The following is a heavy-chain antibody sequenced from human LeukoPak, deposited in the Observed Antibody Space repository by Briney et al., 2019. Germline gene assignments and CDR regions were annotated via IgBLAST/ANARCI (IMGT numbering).Heavy chain of an antibody. CDR3: ARVAWGSGSYYNVPTPFDY. J-gene: IGHJ4*02. CDR2: ISSSSSYI. Sequence: GGSLRLSCSASGFTFSSYIMNWVRQAPGKGLEWVSSISSSSSYIYYADSVKGRFTISRDNAKNSLYLQMNSLRAEDTAVYYCARVAWGSGSYYNVPTPFDYWGQGTLVTVSS. CDR1: GFTFSSYI. D-gene: IGHD3-10*01. V-gene: IGHV3-21*01.